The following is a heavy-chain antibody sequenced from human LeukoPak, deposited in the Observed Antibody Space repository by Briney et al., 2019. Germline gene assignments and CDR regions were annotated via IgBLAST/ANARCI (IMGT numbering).Heavy chain of an antibody. CDR2: ISYDGRNI. D-gene: IGHD2-2*01. J-gene: IGHJ4*02. V-gene: IGHV3-30*18. CDR1: GFTFNNYG. CDR3: AKGPLRGTAAAIDY. Sequence: GKSLRLSCAASGFTFNNYGMHWVRQAPGKGLEWVAVISYDGRNIHYPDSVKGRFTISRDISTDALWLQMDSLRTEDTAVYYCAKGPLRGTAAAIDYWGQGTLVTVSS.